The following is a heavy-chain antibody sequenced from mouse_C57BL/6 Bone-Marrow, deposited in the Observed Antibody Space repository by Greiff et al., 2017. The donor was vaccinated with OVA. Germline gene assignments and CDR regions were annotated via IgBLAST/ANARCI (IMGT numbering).Heavy chain of an antibody. CDR1: GFTFSSYA. D-gene: IGHD1-1*01. J-gene: IGHJ4*01. V-gene: IGHV5-9-1*02. Sequence: EVKVVESGEGLVKPGGSLTLSCAASGFTFSSYAMSWVRQTPEKRLEWVAYISSGGDYIYYADTVKGRFTISRDNARNTLYLQMSSLKSEDTAMYYCTKERNYGSSNYYAMDYWGQGTSVTVSS. CDR2: ISSGGDYI. CDR3: TKERNYGSSNYYAMDY.